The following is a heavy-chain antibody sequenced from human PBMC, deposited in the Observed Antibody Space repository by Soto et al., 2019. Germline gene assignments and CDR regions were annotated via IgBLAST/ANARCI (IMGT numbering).Heavy chain of an antibody. V-gene: IGHV5-10-1*01. Sequence: PGESLKISCKGSGYSFTSYWISWVRQMPGKGLEWMGRIDPSDSYTNYSPSFQGHVTISADKPVSTAYLQWSSLKASDTAMYYCASAYYYDSSGYSAFDIWGQGTMVTVSS. CDR2: IDPSDSYT. J-gene: IGHJ3*02. CDR3: ASAYYYDSSGYSAFDI. CDR1: GYSFTSYW. D-gene: IGHD3-22*01.